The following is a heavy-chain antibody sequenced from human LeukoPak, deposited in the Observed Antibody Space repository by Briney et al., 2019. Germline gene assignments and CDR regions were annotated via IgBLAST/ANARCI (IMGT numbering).Heavy chain of an antibody. D-gene: IGHD3-10*01. CDR1: GFTFSSYS. CDR2: ISSSSSYI. V-gene: IGHV3-21*04. Sequence: GGSLRLSRAASGFTFSSYSMNWVRQAPGKGLEWVSSISSSSSYIYYADSVKGRFTISRDNAKNSLYLQMNSLRAEDTAVYYCAKKSTMVRGVIGGFDYWGQGTLVTVSS. J-gene: IGHJ4*02. CDR3: AKKSTMVRGVIGGFDY.